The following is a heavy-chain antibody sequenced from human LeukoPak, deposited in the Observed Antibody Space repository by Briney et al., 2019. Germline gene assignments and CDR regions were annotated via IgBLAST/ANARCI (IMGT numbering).Heavy chain of an antibody. CDR3: ARNSSRVDY. Sequence: SETLSLTCAVSGYSIRSDYYWGWIRQPPGKGLEWIGSFYHSGSTYYNPSLKSRVTISVDTSKDQFSLKLSSVTAADTAVYYCARNSSRVDYWGQGTLVTVSS. J-gene: IGHJ4*02. CDR1: GYSIRSDYY. CDR2: FYHSGST. V-gene: IGHV4-38-2*01. D-gene: IGHD6-13*01.